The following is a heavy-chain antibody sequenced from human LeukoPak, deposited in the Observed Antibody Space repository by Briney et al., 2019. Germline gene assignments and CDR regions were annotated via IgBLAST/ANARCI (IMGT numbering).Heavy chain of an antibody. CDR2: IHDVGTT. CDR1: GGAITNSY. V-gene: IGHV4-59*01. D-gene: IGHD6-25*01. J-gene: IGHJ4*02. Sequence: PSETLTLTCTVSGGAITNSYRSWIRQSPGKGLEWIGYIHDVGTTNHNPSLKSRVTLSIDTSANQFSLTLRSVTTADTAVYYCAKVSGWQDTHGYFDYWGQGPVATVTS. CDR3: AKVSGWQDTHGYFDY.